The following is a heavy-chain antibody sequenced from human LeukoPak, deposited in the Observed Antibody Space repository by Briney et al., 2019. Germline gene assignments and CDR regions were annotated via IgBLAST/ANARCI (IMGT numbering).Heavy chain of an antibody. V-gene: IGHV1-18*01. CDR1: GYTFSNFG. J-gene: IGHJ4*02. D-gene: IGHD2-2*01. CDR2: ISGNNDNP. Sequence: ASVSVSCKTSGYTFSNFGINWVRQAPGQGLEWMGWISGNNDNPNYGQKFQGRFTVTTDSSTSTAYMELRNLRFDDTAVYYCARDGTSTDDYWGQGTLVTVSS. CDR3: ARDGTSTDDY.